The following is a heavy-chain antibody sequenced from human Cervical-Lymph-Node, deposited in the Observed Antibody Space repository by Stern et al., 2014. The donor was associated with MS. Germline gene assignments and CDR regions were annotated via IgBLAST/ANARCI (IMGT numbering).Heavy chain of an antibody. Sequence: VQLVESGGGVVQPGRSLRLSCAASGFTFSSYGMHWVRQAPGKGLERVAVIWYDGSNKYYADSVKGRFTISRDNSKNTLYLQMNSLRAEDTAVYYCARDLGIAARGIDYWGQGTLVTVSS. J-gene: IGHJ4*02. CDR3: ARDLGIAARGIDY. V-gene: IGHV3-33*01. D-gene: IGHD6-6*01. CDR2: IWYDGSNK. CDR1: GFTFSSYG.